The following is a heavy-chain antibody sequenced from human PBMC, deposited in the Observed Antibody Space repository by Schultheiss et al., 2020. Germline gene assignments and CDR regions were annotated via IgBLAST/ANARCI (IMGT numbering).Heavy chain of an antibody. J-gene: IGHJ6*04. CDR3: AKDLKKFLARFYDGMDV. CDR1: GFTFSSYG. Sequence: GGSLRLSCAASGFTFSSYGMHWIRQAPGKGLEWVSYISSSGSTIYYADSVKGRFTVSRDNSRNTVFLQMNSLRTEDTAVYYCAKDLKKFLARFYDGMDVWGEGTTVTVSS. CDR2: ISSSGSTI. V-gene: IGHV3-48*04. D-gene: IGHD2/OR15-2a*01.